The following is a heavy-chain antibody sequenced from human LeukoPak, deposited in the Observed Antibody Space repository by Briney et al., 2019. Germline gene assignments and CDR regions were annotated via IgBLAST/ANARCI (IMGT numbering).Heavy chain of an antibody. D-gene: IGHD1-26*01. CDR3: TTDREWELQELNAFDI. CDR2: IKSKTDGGTT. V-gene: IGHV3-15*01. CDR1: GFTLSTYW. Sequence: GGSLRLSCAASGFTLSTYWMSWVRQAPGKGLEWVGRIKSKTDGGTTDYAAPVKGRFTISRDDSKNTLYLQMNSLKTEDTAVYYCTTDREWELQELNAFDIWGQGTMVTVSS. J-gene: IGHJ3*02.